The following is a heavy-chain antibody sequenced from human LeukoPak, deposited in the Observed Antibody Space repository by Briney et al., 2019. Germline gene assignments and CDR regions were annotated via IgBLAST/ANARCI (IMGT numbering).Heavy chain of an antibody. Sequence: SETLSLTCTVSGGSIGCNYWTSIRQPPGKGLEYIGYIYYTGGTNYNPSLKSRVTISVDTSENQFSLKLSSVTAADTAVYFCAKYGNSGWVIDNWGQGTLVTVSS. D-gene: IGHD6-19*01. CDR2: IYYTGGT. CDR3: AKYGNSGWVIDN. CDR1: GGSIGCNY. V-gene: IGHV4-59*08. J-gene: IGHJ4*02.